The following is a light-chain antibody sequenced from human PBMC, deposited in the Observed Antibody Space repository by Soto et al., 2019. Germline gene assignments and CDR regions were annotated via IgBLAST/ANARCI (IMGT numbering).Light chain of an antibody. CDR2: EVS. Sequence: QSALTQPASVSGSPGQSITISCTGTSSDFGGYNYVSWYQQHPGKAPKLMIYEVSNRPSGVSNRFSGSKSGNTASLTISGLQAEDEADYYCSSYTSSSTFYVFGTGTKLTVL. V-gene: IGLV2-14*01. CDR1: SSDFGGYNY. J-gene: IGLJ1*01. CDR3: SSYTSSSTFYV.